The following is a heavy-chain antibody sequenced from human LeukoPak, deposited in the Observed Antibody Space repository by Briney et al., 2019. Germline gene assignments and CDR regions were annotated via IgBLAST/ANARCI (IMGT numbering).Heavy chain of an antibody. D-gene: IGHD6-19*01. Sequence: PGGSLRLSCAASGFTFSGYWMHWVRQAPGKGLVWVSRTNRDDSDTHYADSVKGRFTISRDNAKKTLYLQMNSLIAEDTAVYFCTRAGYSSGFDSWGQGTLVTVSS. V-gene: IGHV3-74*01. CDR2: TNRDDSDT. J-gene: IGHJ5*01. CDR3: TRAGYSSGFDS. CDR1: GFTFSGYW.